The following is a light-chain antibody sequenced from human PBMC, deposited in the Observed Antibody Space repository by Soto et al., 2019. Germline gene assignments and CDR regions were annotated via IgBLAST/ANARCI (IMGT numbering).Light chain of an antibody. V-gene: IGKV3-20*01. Sequence: EIVLTQSPGTLSLSPGERATLSCRASQSVTTYYIAWYQQRPGQAPRLLIYGASNRMPGIPDRFSGSGSGTDFTLAISRLEPEDFAVYFCQQYGTSLYTFGQGTKLEIK. CDR1: QSVTTYY. CDR2: GAS. CDR3: QQYGTSLYT. J-gene: IGKJ2*01.